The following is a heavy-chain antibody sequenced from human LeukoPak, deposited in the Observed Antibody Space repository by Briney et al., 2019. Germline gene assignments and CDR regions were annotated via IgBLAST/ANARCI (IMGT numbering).Heavy chain of an antibody. V-gene: IGHV1-69*05. CDR3: ARDSSQDPSGGLTTY. CDR1: GGTFGSYA. CDR2: IIPIFGTA. J-gene: IGHJ4*02. D-gene: IGHD1-1*01. Sequence: SVKVSCKASGGTFGSYAISWVRQAPGQRLEWMGRIIPIFGTANYAQKFQGRVTITTDESTSTAYMELSSLRSEDTAVYYCARDSSQDPSGGLTTYWGQGTLVTVSS.